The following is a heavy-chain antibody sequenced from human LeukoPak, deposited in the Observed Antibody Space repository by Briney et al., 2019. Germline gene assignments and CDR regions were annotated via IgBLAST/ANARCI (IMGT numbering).Heavy chain of an antibody. Sequence: PGGSLRLSCAASGFTVSSNYMSWVRQAPGKGLEWVSVIYSGGSTYYADSVKGRFTISRDNAKNSLYLQMNSLRAEDTAVYYCARGREGMYYYDSSGYYVFDYWGQGTLVTVSS. J-gene: IGHJ4*02. V-gene: IGHV3-66*01. CDR1: GFTVSSNY. CDR2: IYSGGST. D-gene: IGHD3-22*01. CDR3: ARGREGMYYYDSSGYYVFDY.